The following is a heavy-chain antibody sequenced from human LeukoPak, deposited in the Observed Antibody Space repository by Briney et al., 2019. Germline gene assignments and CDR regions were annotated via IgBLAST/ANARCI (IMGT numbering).Heavy chain of an antibody. CDR2: ITNKAFGGTA. CDR1: GFNFGDYA. D-gene: IGHD4-17*01. CDR3: TRDEYGVGSNFFDY. J-gene: IGHJ4*02. Sequence: GGSLRLSCTASGFNFGDYAMSWFRQAPEKGLEGVGFITNKAFGGTAEYAASVKGRFTISRDDSRSIAYLQMDNLRTEDTGVYYCTRDEYGVGSNFFDYWGQGTLVTVST. V-gene: IGHV3-49*03.